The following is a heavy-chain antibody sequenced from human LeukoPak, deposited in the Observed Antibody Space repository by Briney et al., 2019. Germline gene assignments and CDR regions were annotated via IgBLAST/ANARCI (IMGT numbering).Heavy chain of an antibody. J-gene: IGHJ5*02. V-gene: IGHV3-30*03. D-gene: IGHD3-10*01. Sequence: GGSLRLSCAASGFTFSSYGMHWVRQAPGKGLEWVAVISYDGSNKYYADSVKGRFTISRDNSKNTLYLQMNSLRAEDTAVYYYASLGPWGTMVRGVIPLFDPWGQGTLVTVS. CDR2: ISYDGSNK. CDR1: GFTFSSYG. CDR3: ASLGPWGTMVRGVIPLFDP.